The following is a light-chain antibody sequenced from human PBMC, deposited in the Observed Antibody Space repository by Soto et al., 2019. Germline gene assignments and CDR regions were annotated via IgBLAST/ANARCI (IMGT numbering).Light chain of an antibody. CDR1: QSVSSGS. J-gene: IGKJ1*01. V-gene: IGKV3-20*01. Sequence: EIVMTQSPATLSVSPGERATLSCRASQSVSSGSIAWYQQKPGQAPRLLIYGASSRATGIPDRFSGSGSGTDFTLTISRLEPEDFAVYYCQQYGSSPWTFGQGTKVDIK. CDR2: GAS. CDR3: QQYGSSPWT.